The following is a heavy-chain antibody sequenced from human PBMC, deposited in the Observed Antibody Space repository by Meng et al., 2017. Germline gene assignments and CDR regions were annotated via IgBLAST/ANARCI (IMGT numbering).Heavy chain of an antibody. CDR1: GFTVSSNY. Sequence: GGSLRLSCAASGFTVSSNYMSWVRQAPGKGLEWVSVIYSGGSTYYADFVKGRFTIPRHNSKNTLYLQMNSLRAEDTAVYYGARGRSFDYWGPGTLVTVSS. CDR3: ARGRSFDY. J-gene: IGHJ4*02. V-gene: IGHV3-53*04. CDR2: IYSGGST.